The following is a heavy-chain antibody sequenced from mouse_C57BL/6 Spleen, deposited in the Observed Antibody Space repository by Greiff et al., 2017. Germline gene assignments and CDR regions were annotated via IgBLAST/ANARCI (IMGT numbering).Heavy chain of an antibody. CDR3: AKGEYGYGGFAY. J-gene: IGHJ3*01. CDR1: GYSFTSYW. Sequence: QVQLKQPGAELVRPGSSVKLSCKASGYSFTSYWMHWVKQRPIQGLEWIGNIDPSDSDTHYNQKFKDKAILTVDKPSSTAYMQLSSLTSEDAAVYYGAKGEYGYGGFAYWGQGTLVTVSA. V-gene: IGHV1-52*01. D-gene: IGHD2-2*01. CDR2: IDPSDSDT.